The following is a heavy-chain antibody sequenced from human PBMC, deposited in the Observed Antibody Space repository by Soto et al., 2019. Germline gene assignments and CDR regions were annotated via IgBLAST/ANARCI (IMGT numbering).Heavy chain of an antibody. V-gene: IGHV3-33*01. D-gene: IGHD5-12*01. Sequence: PGGSLRLSCAASGFTFSSYGMHWVRQAPGKGLEWVAVIWYDGSNKYYADSVKGRFTISRDNSKNTLYLQMNSLRAEDTAVYYCARGGSIVAPTRFDYWGQGTLVTVSS. CDR2: IWYDGSNK. J-gene: IGHJ4*02. CDR3: ARGGSIVAPTRFDY. CDR1: GFTFSSYG.